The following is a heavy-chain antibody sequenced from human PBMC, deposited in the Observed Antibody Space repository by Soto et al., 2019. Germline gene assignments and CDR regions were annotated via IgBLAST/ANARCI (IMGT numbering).Heavy chain of an antibody. CDR1: GGSTSSGDYY. CDR2: IYYSGST. J-gene: IGHJ4*02. D-gene: IGHD3-22*01. CDR3: ARGTLNYYDSSGSLRHFDY. V-gene: IGHV4-30-4*01. Sequence: PSETLSLTCTVSGGSTSSGDYYWSWIRQPPGKGLEWIGYIYYSGSTYYNPSLKSRVTISVDTSKNQFSLKLSSVTAADTAVYYCARGTLNYYDSSGSLRHFDYWGQGTLVTVSS.